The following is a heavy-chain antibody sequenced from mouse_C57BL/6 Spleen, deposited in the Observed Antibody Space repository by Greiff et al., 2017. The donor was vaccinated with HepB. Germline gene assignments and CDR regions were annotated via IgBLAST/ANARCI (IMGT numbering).Heavy chain of an antibody. Sequence: EVKLVESGGDLVKPGGSLKLSCAASGFTFSSYGMFWVRQTPDKRLEWVATISSGGSYTYYPDSVKGRFTISRDNAKNTLYLQMSSLKSEDTAMYYWARGGNWDDPFFAYWGQGTLVTVSA. CDR2: ISSGGSYT. D-gene: IGHD4-1*01. V-gene: IGHV5-6*01. CDR1: GFTFSSYG. CDR3: ARGGNWDDPFFAY. J-gene: IGHJ3*01.